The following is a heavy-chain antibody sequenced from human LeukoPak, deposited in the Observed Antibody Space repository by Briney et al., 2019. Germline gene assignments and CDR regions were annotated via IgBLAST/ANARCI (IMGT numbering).Heavy chain of an antibody. CDR3: AGTALDAFDI. CDR2: IYHSGST. CDR1: GYSISSGYY. J-gene: IGHJ3*02. V-gene: IGHV4-38-2*01. Sequence: PSETLSLTCAVSGYSISSGYYWGWIRQPPGKGLEWIGSIYHSGSTYYNPSLKSRVTISVDTPKNQFSLKLSSVTAADTAVYYCAGTALDAFDIWGQGTMVTVSS.